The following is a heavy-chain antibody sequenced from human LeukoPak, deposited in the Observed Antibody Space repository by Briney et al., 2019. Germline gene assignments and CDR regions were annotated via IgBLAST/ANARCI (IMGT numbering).Heavy chain of an antibody. CDR3: AKDRSAVRGAPEYFDY. V-gene: IGHV3-23*01. CDR2: ISGSGSTI. CDR1: GFTFSSYA. J-gene: IGHJ4*02. Sequence: PGGSLRLSCAASGFTFSSYAMSWVRQAPGKGLEWVSAISGSGSTIYYADSVKGRFTISRDNSKNTLYLQMNSLRADDTAVYYCAKDRSAVRGAPEYFDYWGQGTLVTVSS. D-gene: IGHD3-10*01.